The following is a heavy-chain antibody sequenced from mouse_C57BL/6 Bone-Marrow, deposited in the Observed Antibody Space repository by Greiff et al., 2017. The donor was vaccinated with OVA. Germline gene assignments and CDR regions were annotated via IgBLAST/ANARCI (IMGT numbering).Heavy chain of an antibody. V-gene: IGHV1-82*01. Sequence: QVQLQQSGPELVKPGASVKISCTASGYAFSSSWMNWVKQRPGKGLEWIGRIYPGDGDTNYNGKFKGKATLTADKSSSTAYMQLSSLTSEDSAVYFCASYYGSSSFAYWGQGTLVTVSA. CDR3: ASYYGSSSFAY. CDR2: IYPGDGDT. CDR1: GYAFSSSW. D-gene: IGHD1-1*01. J-gene: IGHJ3*01.